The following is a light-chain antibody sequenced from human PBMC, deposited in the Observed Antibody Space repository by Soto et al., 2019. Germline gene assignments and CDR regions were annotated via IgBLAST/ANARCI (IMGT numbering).Light chain of an antibody. CDR2: DTS. V-gene: IGKV3-20*01. Sequence: ESVLTQSPGTLSLSPGQRATLSCRASQSIGSDSLAWYQQKPGQAPRLLIYDTSTRATGIPDRFGGSGSGTDFTLTLSRLEPEDFAVYSCQQSGSSLWTFGQGTKVDIK. J-gene: IGKJ1*01. CDR3: QQSGSSLWT. CDR1: QSIGSDS.